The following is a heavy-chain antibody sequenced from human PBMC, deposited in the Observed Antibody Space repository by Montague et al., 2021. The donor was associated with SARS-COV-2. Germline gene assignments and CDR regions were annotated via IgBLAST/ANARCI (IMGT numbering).Heavy chain of an antibody. Sequence: SETLSLTCTVSGGSVTSGDYYWTWIRQPPGKGLEWIGYIYNTGRTXYKPSLKSRVTISMDTSKNQFSLEVDSVSAADTAVYYCATEMPAYDVFDIWGQGTMVTVSS. CDR2: IYNTGRT. J-gene: IGHJ3*02. CDR3: ATEMPAYDVFDI. V-gene: IGHV4-61*08. CDR1: GGSVTSGDYY. D-gene: IGHD2-2*01.